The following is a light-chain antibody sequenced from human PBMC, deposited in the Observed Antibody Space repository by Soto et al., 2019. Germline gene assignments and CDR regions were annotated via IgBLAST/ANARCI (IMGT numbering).Light chain of an antibody. V-gene: IGKV1-5*03. CDR3: QHYNSYSEA. CDR2: KAS. CDR1: QTISSW. Sequence: IQMTQSPSTLSGSVGERATITCRASQTISSWLAWYQQKKGKAPKLLIYKASTLKSGVPSRFSGSGYGTEFNLTISSLQTDDFATYYCQHYNSYSEAFGQGTKVDIK. J-gene: IGKJ1*01.